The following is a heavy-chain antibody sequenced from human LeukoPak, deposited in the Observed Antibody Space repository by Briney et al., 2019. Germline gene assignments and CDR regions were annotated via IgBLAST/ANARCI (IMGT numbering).Heavy chain of an antibody. Sequence: GGSLRLSCAASGFTFSSYEMNWVRQAPGKGLEWVSYISSSGSTIYYADSVKGRFTISRDNAKNSLYLQMNSLRAEDTAVYYCATGGIAAAGLLIDYWGQGTLVTVSS. CDR2: ISSSGSTI. D-gene: IGHD6-13*01. CDR1: GFTFSSYE. J-gene: IGHJ4*02. CDR3: ATGGIAAAGLLIDY. V-gene: IGHV3-48*03.